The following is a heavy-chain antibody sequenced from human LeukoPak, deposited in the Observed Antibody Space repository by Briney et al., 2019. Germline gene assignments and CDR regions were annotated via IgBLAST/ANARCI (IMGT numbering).Heavy chain of an antibody. J-gene: IGHJ4*02. CDR3: ARERLNYYDSSGPFDY. D-gene: IGHD3-22*01. Sequence: QPGGSLRLSCAASGFTFDDYAMHWVRQAPGKGLEWVSGISWNSGSIGYADSVKGRFTISRDNAMNSLYLQMNSLRAEDTAVYYCARERLNYYDSSGPFDYWGQGTLVTVSS. CDR1: GFTFDDYA. CDR2: ISWNSGSI. V-gene: IGHV3-9*01.